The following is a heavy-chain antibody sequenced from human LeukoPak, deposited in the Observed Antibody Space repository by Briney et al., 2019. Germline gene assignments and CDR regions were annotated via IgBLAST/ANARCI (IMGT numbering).Heavy chain of an antibody. CDR3: AKVMGDIVVVPAGD. D-gene: IGHD2-2*01. CDR2: ISGSAANT. J-gene: IGHJ4*02. V-gene: IGHV3-23*01. Sequence: PGGSLRLSCAASGFTVSSNYMSWVRQAPGKGLEWVSSISGSAANTYYADSVKGRFTISRDNSKNTLHLQMNSLRAEDTAVYYCAKVMGDIVVVPAGDWGQGTLVTVSS. CDR1: GFTVSSNY.